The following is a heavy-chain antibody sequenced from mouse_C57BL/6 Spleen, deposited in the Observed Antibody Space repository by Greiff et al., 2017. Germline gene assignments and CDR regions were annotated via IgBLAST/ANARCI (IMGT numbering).Heavy chain of an antibody. CDR1: GYTFTSYW. Sequence: QVHVKQSGAELVKPGASVKMSCKASGYTFTSYWITWVKQRPGQGLEWIGDIYPGSGSTNYNEKFKSKATLTVDTSSSTAYMQLSSLTSEDSAVYYCAREGKLRPGYWGQGTSVTVSS. CDR3: AREGKLRPGY. J-gene: IGHJ4*01. V-gene: IGHV1-55*01. CDR2: IYPGSGST. D-gene: IGHD2-4*01.